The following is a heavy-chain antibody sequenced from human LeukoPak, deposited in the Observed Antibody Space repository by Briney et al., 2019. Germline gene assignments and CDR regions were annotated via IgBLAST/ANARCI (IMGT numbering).Heavy chain of an antibody. CDR1: GFTFSSYA. CDR3: AKDQRIYYGSGSPPDY. V-gene: IGHV3-23*01. CDR2: ISGSSGST. D-gene: IGHD3-10*01. Sequence: GGSLRLSCAASGFTFSSYAMSWVRQAPGKGLEWVSGISGSSGSTYYADSVKGRFTISRDNSKNTPYLQMNSLTAEDTAVYYCAKDQRIYYGSGSPPDYWGQGTLVTVSS. J-gene: IGHJ4*02.